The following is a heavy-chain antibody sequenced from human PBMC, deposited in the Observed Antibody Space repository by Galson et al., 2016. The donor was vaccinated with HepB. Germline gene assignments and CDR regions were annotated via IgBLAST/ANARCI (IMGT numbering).Heavy chain of an antibody. D-gene: IGHD3-10*01. CDR1: GYTFISYW. Sequence: QSGAEVKKPGESLKISCKGSGYTFISYWIGWVRQMPGKGLEWMGIIYPGDSDTRYSPSFQGQVTILVDKSISTAYLQGSSLKASDTAMYYCARHGHIGSEMYPGSMDVLGQGTTVTVSS. V-gene: IGHV5-51*01. CDR3: ARHGHIGSEMYPGSMDV. CDR2: IYPGDSDT. J-gene: IGHJ6*02.